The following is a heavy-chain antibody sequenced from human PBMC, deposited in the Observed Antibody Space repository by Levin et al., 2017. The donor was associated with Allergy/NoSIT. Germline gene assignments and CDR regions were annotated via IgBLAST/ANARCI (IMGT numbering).Heavy chain of an antibody. J-gene: IGHJ4*02. CDR2: IHSSGTP. CDR3: AHRGTYYFDF. Sequence: SETLSLTCNVSGDSVNNFTDFWSWLRQHPGKGLEWIGYIHSSGTPYYNPSLKSRVAMSIDTSKNHFSLEMGPVTAADTAVYYCAHRGTYYFDFWGPGILVTVSS. D-gene: IGHD1-26*01. V-gene: IGHV4-31*03. CDR1: GDSVNNFTDF.